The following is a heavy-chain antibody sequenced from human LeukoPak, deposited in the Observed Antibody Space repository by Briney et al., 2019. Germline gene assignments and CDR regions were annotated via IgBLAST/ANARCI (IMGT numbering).Heavy chain of an antibody. D-gene: IGHD5-18*01. CDR3: ARDVGYSYGWEEGYYFDY. V-gene: IGHV3-7*05. J-gene: IGHJ4*02. Sequence: PWGSVRLSCAASGFTFSSYWMSWVRQAPGKGLEWVANIKQDGSEKYYVDSVKGRFTISRDNAKNSLYLQMNSLRAEDTAVYYCARDVGYSYGWEEGYYFDYWGQGRMASVSS. CDR2: IKQDGSEK. CDR1: GFTFSSYW.